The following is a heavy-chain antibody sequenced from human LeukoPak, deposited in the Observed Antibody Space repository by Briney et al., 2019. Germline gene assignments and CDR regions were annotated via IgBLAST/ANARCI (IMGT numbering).Heavy chain of an antibody. CDR3: ARRRGYSGYDAD. J-gene: IGHJ4*02. D-gene: IGHD5-12*01. CDR1: GGSFSGYY. Sequence: PSETLSLTCAVYGGSFSGYYWNWIRQPPGKGLEWIGEINHSGSTNYNPSLKSRVTISVDTSKNQFSLKLSSVTAADTAVYYCARRRGYSGYDADWGQGTLVTVSS. CDR2: INHSGST. V-gene: IGHV4-34*01.